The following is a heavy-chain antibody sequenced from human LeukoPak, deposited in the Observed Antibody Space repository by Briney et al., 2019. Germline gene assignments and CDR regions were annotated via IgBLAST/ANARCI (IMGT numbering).Heavy chain of an antibody. V-gene: IGHV4-4*07. CDR2: IYTSGST. CDR3: ARERRVAVADPRRYFDY. J-gene: IGHJ4*02. D-gene: IGHD6-19*01. CDR1: GGSISSYY. Sequence: SETLSLTCTVSGGSISSYYWSWIRQPAGKGLEWIGRIYTSGSTNYNPSLKSRVTMSVDTSKNQFSLKLSSVTAADTAVYYCARERRVAVADPRRYFDYWGQGTLVTVSS.